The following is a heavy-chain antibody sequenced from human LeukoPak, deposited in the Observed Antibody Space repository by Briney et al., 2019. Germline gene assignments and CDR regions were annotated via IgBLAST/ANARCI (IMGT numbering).Heavy chain of an antibody. J-gene: IGHJ4*02. CDR3: ARGYDY. D-gene: IGHD3-22*01. CDR1: GGSIIGSTPY. CDR2: INYSGST. Sequence: SEALSPTCTVSGGSIIGSTPYWGWIRQPPGKGLDWIGIINYSGSTYYNPSLRSRVTISVDTSKNQFSLKLNSVTASDTAVYYCARGYDYWGQGTLVTVSS. V-gene: IGHV4-39*01.